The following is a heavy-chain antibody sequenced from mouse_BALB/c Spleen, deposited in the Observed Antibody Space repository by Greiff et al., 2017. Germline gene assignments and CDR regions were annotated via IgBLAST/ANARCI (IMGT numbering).Heavy chain of an antibody. Sequence: EVKLQESGPGLVKPSQSLSLTCTVTGYSITSDYAWNWIRQFPGNKLEWMGYISYSGSTSYNPSLKSRISITRDTSKNQFFLQLNSVTTEDTATYYCARGGLLPPYHFDYWGQGTTLTVSS. D-gene: IGHD2-1*01. J-gene: IGHJ2*01. CDR2: ISYSGST. V-gene: IGHV3-2*02. CDR1: GYSITSDYA. CDR3: ARGGLLPPYHFDY.